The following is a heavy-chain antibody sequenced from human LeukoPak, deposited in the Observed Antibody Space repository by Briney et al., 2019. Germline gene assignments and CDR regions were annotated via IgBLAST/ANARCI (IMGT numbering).Heavy chain of an antibody. CDR1: GFTFSSYA. CDR2: ISYDGSNK. CDR3: ARDPLRFLEWLLSNSSFDY. D-gene: IGHD3-3*01. V-gene: IGHV3-30-3*01. Sequence: GGSLRLSCAASGFTFSSYAMHWVRQAPGKGLEWVAVISYDGSNKYYADSVKGRFTISRDNSKNTLHLQMNSLRAEDTAVYYCARDPLRFLEWLLSNSSFDYWGQGTLVTVSS. J-gene: IGHJ4*02.